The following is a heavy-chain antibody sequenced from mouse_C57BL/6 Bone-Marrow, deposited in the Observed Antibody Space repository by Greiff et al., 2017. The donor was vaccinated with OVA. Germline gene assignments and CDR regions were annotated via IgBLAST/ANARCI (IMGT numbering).Heavy chain of an antibody. CDR2: IDPNSGGT. CDR1: GYTFTSYW. CDR3: AREGSSFLYYAMDY. Sequence: QVQLQQPGAELVKPGASVKLSCKASGYTFTSYWMHWVKQRPGRGLEWIGRIDPNSGGTKYNEQFKGKATLTVDKPSSTAYMQLSSLTSEDSAVYYCAREGSSFLYYAMDYWGQGTSVTVSS. V-gene: IGHV1-72*01. J-gene: IGHJ4*01. D-gene: IGHD1-1*01.